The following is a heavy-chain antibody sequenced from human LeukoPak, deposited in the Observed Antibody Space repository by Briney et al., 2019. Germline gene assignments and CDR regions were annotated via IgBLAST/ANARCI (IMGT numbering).Heavy chain of an antibody. J-gene: IGHJ5*02. Sequence: GGSLRLSCSASGFTFSSFAMSWVRQAPGKGLEWVSGISGSGGSTYYADSMKGRFTISGDNSKNTLYLQINSLRAEDTAVYYCAEDFSVGVTMIRGPFDPWGQGTLVTVSS. D-gene: IGHD3-10*01. V-gene: IGHV3-23*01. CDR2: ISGSGGST. CDR3: AEDFSVGVTMIRGPFDP. CDR1: GFTFSSFA.